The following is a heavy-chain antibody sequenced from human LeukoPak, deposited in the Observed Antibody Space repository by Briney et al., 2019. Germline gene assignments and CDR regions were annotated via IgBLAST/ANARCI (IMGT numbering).Heavy chain of an antibody. Sequence: GGSLRLSCAASGFTFSSYEMNWVRQAPGKGLEWVSYISSSGSTIYYADSVKGRFTISRDNAKNSLYLQMNSLRAEDTAVYYCVRDASAYSSRCAFDIWGQGTMVTVSS. V-gene: IGHV3-48*03. J-gene: IGHJ3*02. CDR3: VRDASAYSSRCAFDI. D-gene: IGHD6-13*01. CDR2: ISSSGSTI. CDR1: GFTFSSYE.